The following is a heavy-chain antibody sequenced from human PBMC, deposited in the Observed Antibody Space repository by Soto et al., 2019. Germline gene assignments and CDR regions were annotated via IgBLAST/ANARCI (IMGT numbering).Heavy chain of an antibody. V-gene: IGHV4-4*02. D-gene: IGHD5-12*01. CDR3: ASKVGDGYNYGLDAFDI. J-gene: IGHJ3*02. CDR1: GGSMIRSNW. Sequence: SETLSLTCVVSGGSMIRSNWWSWVRHPPGKGLEWIGEIYYSGSTKFNPSLRSRVTVSIDKSKNQFSLKLSSVTAADTAVYYCASKVGDGYNYGLDAFDIWGQGTMVTVSS. CDR2: IYYSGST.